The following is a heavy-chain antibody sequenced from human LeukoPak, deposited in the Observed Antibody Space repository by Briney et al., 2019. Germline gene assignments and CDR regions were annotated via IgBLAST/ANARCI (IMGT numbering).Heavy chain of an antibody. CDR1: GGSFSGYY. CDR2: INHSGST. Sequence: SETLSLTCAVYGGSFSGYYWSWIRQPPGKGLEWIGEINHSGSTNYNPSLKSRVTISVDTSKNQFSLKLSSVTAADTAVYYCARQRLRGPGFFDYWGQGTLVTVSS. D-gene: IGHD4-17*01. CDR3: ARQRLRGPGFFDY. V-gene: IGHV4-34*01. J-gene: IGHJ4*02.